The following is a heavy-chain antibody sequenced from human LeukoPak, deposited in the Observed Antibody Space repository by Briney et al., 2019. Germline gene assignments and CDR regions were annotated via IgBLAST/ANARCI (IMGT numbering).Heavy chain of an antibody. D-gene: IGHD6-19*01. Sequence: GGSLGLSCAASGFTFSSYAMSWVRQAPGKGLEWVSAISGSGGSTYYADSVKGRFTISRDDSKNTLYLQMNSLRAEDTAVYYCAKPPYSSGWYVDYWGQGTLVTVSS. CDR3: AKPPYSSGWYVDY. J-gene: IGHJ4*02. V-gene: IGHV3-23*01. CDR1: GFTFSSYA. CDR2: ISGSGGST.